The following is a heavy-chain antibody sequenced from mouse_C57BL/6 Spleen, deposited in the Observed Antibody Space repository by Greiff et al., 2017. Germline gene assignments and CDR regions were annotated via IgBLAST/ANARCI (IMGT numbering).Heavy chain of an antibody. Sequence: VQLQQPGTELVKPGASVKLSCKASGYTFTSYWMHWVKQRPGQGLEWIGNINPSKGGTNYNEKFKSKATLTVDKSSSTAYMQLSSLTSEDSAVYYCARGGSSGYWFAYWGQGTLVTVSA. V-gene: IGHV1-53*01. CDR1: GYTFTSYW. CDR2: INPSKGGT. D-gene: IGHD3-2*02. J-gene: IGHJ3*01. CDR3: ARGGSSGYWFAY.